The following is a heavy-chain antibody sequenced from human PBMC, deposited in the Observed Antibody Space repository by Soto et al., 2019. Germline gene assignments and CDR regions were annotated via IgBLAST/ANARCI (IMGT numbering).Heavy chain of an antibody. V-gene: IGHV3-23*01. Sequence: CAGSGFTFSSYDMSWVRQAPGKGLEWVSAISGSGGSTYYADSVKGRFTISRDNSKNTLYLQMNSLRAEDTAVYYCAKEITMIVVVISHFDYWGQGTLVTVSS. CDR1: GFTFSSYD. J-gene: IGHJ4*02. CDR2: ISGSGGST. CDR3: AKEITMIVVVISHFDY. D-gene: IGHD3-22*01.